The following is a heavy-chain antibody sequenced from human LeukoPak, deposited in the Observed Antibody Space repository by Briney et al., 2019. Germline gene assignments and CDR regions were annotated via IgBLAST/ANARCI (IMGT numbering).Heavy chain of an antibody. J-gene: IGHJ4*02. CDR2: IYTSGRT. CDR1: GGSITFGSYY. D-gene: IGHD3-16*02. CDR3: ARARVIPASFDD. Sequence: SQTLSLTCTVSGGSITFGSYYWTWIRQPPGKGLGWIGRIYTSGRTFYNPSLKSRVTISMDTSMNQFSLRLNSVTAADTAVYYCARARVIPASFDDWGQGALVTVSS. V-gene: IGHV4-61*02.